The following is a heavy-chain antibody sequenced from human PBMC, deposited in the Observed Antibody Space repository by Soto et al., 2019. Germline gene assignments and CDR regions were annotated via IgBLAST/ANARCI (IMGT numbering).Heavy chain of an antibody. J-gene: IGHJ6*02. D-gene: IGHD3-10*02. CDR1: GFTLSRFS. CDR3: ARDHGMFLSYYYYGMDV. Sequence: GGSLRLSCAASGFTLSRFSMHWVRQAPGKGLAWVAVISYDGNNKHFAESVKGRFSISRDDSKNTVYLEMNNLRGDDSAVYYCARDHGMFLSYYYYGMDVWGQGTTVTVSS. V-gene: IGHV3-30-3*01. CDR2: ISYDGNNK.